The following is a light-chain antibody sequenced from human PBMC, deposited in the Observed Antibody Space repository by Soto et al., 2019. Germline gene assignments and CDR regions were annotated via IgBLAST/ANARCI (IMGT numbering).Light chain of an antibody. V-gene: IGKV1-27*01. Sequence: DIQRTQSPTSLSASVGDIVTITCRASQGIRNYVAWYQQIPGKAPKLLIYAASTLQSGVPSRFSGSGSGTDFTLTINGLQPEDVATYSCQKYSSVPVFGPGTKVEIK. CDR2: AAS. J-gene: IGKJ3*01. CDR1: QGIRNY. CDR3: QKYSSVPV.